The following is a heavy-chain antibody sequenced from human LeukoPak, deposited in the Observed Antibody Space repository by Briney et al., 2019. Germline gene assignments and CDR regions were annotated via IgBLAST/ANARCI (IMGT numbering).Heavy chain of an antibody. J-gene: IGHJ4*02. Sequence: WVARINTDGSDAVYAGSVKGRFTISRDNTQNTLHLQMHSLRAEDTAMYYCARVYGGPFDLWGQGNLVTVSS. CDR2: INTDGSDA. V-gene: IGHV3-74*01. D-gene: IGHD4-23*01. CDR3: ARVYGGPFDL.